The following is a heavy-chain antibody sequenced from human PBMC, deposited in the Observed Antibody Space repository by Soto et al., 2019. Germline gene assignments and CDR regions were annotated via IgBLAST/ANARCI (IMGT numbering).Heavy chain of an antibody. Sequence: PWETLSLTCTVSGGSISSYYWSWIRQPPGKGLEWIGYIYYSGSTNYNPSLKSRVTISVDTSKNQFSLKLSSVTAADTAVYYCASQQDFFYFDYWGQGTLVTVSS. CDR1: GGSISSYY. J-gene: IGHJ4*02. CDR3: ASQQDFFYFDY. CDR2: IYYSGST. V-gene: IGHV4-59*01.